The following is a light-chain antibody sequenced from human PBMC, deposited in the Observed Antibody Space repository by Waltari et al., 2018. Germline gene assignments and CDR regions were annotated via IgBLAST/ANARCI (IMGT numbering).Light chain of an antibody. CDR1: GSNIGAGYD. V-gene: IGLV1-40*01. CDR2: GST. CDR3: QSYDTSLSVV. J-gene: IGLJ3*02. Sequence: QSVLTQPPSVSGAPGQRVTISCTGSGSNIGAGYDVHWYQQLPRPAPKLLIYGSTSRPVGVPARFFGSTSGTSASLAITGLQAEDEADYYCQSYDTSLSVVFGGGTKLTVL.